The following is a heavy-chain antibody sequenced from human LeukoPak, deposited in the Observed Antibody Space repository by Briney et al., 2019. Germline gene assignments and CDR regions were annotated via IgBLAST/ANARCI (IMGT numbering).Heavy chain of an antibody. CDR3: AKEAPMVWGVINSPCDY. D-gene: IGHD3-10*01. CDR1: GFTFSSYG. V-gene: IGHV3-30*18. Sequence: GRSLRLSCAASGFTFSSYGMHWVRQAPGKGLEWVAVISYDGSNKYYADSVKGRFTISRDNSKNTLYLQMNSLRAEDTAVYYCAKEAPMVWGVINSPCDYWGQGTLVTVSS. CDR2: ISYDGSNK. J-gene: IGHJ4*02.